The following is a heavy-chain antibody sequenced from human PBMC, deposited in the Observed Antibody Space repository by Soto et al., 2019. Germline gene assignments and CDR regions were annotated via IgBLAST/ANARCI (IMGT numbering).Heavy chain of an antibody. V-gene: IGHV4-39*01. D-gene: IGHD3-10*01. Sequence: SETLSLTCTVSGGSISSSSYYWGWIRQPPGKGLEWIGSIYYSGSTYYNPSLKSRVTISVDTSKNQFSLKLSSVTAADTAVYYCARRITMVRGVIITVRWFDPWGQGTLVTVS. J-gene: IGHJ5*02. CDR3: ARRITMVRGVIITVRWFDP. CDR1: GGSISSSSYY. CDR2: IYYSGST.